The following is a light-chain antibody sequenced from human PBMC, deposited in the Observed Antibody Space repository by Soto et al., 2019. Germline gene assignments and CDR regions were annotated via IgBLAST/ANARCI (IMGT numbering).Light chain of an antibody. Sequence: EIVLTQSPGTLSLSPGERATLCCRASQSVSNNYLAWYQQKPGQAPRLLIYGASNRATGIPARFSGSGSGTDFTLTISSLEPEDFAVYYCQQRSNFTFGQGTRLEI. CDR2: GAS. CDR1: QSVSNNY. CDR3: QQRSNFT. V-gene: IGKV3-11*01. J-gene: IGKJ5*01.